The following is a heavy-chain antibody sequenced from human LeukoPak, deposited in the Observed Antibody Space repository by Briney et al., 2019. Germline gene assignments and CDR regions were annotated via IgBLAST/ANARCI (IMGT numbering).Heavy chain of an antibody. Sequence: SVKVSCKASGGTFSSYAISWVRQAPGQGLEWMGGIIPIFGTANYAQKFQGRVTITADESTSTAYMELSSLRSEDTAVYYCARHYDILTGYYNYWGQGTLVTVSS. V-gene: IGHV1-69*13. CDR2: IIPIFGTA. D-gene: IGHD3-9*01. CDR3: ARHYDILTGYYNY. J-gene: IGHJ4*02. CDR1: GGTFSSYA.